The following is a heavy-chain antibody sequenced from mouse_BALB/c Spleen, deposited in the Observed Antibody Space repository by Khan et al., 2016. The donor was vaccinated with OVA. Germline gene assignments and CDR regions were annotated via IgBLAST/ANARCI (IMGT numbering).Heavy chain of an antibody. Sequence: VQLQQSGPDLVKPGTSVKISCKASGYSFTGYYMDWVKQSHGNSLEWIGRVNPNNGYTNYNQKFKDKAILTIDRSSTTAYMELRSLTLEDSAVYYCARDVLDYWGQGTSVIVSS. J-gene: IGHJ4*01. CDR1: GYSFTGYY. V-gene: IGHV1-18*01. CDR3: ARDVLDY. CDR2: VNPNNGYT.